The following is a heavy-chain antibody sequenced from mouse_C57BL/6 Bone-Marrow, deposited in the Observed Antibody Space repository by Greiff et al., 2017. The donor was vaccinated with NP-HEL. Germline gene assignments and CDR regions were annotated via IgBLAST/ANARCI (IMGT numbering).Heavy chain of an antibody. J-gene: IGHJ1*03. V-gene: IGHV1-22*01. D-gene: IGHD1-1*01. CDR3: ARAGYYYGSSPLLYFDV. CDR2: INPNNGGT. Sequence: EVKLMESGPELVKPGASVKMSCKASGYTFTDYNMHWVKQSHGKSLEWIGYINPNNGGTSYNQKFKGKATLTVNKSSSTAYMELRSLTSEDSAVYYCARAGYYYGSSPLLYFDVWGTGTTVTVSS. CDR1: GYTFTDYN.